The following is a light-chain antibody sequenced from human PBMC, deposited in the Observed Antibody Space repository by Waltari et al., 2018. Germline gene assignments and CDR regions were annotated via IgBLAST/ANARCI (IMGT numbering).Light chain of an antibody. CDR1: RSISTF. CDR2: AAS. CDR3: QPSYYTPQT. J-gene: IGKJ1*01. V-gene: IGKV1-39*01. Sequence: DIQMTQSPSSLSSSVGHRVTITCRASRSISTFLNWYQQKPGKAPRLLIYAASSLQSGVPSRFSGSGSETDFTLTINSLQPEDFATYFCQPSYYTPQTFGQGTTVEFK.